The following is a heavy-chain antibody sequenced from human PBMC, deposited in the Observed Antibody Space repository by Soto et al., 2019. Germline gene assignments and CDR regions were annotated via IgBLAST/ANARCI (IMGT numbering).Heavy chain of an antibody. CDR2: IYYSGST. CDR1: GGSISSGGYY. Sequence: SSETLSLTCTVSGGSISSGGYYWSWIRQHPGKGLEWIGYIYYSGSTYYNPSLKSRVTISVDTSKNQFSLKLSSVTAADTAVYYCARDRVSSSWPRHDAFDIWGQGTMVTVS. V-gene: IGHV4-31*03. J-gene: IGHJ3*02. D-gene: IGHD6-13*01. CDR3: ARDRVSSSWPRHDAFDI.